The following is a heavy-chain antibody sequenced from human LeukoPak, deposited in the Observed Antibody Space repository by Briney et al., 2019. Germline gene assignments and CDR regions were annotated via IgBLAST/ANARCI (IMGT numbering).Heavy chain of an antibody. CDR3: ARHMVITPFHS. D-gene: IGHD4/OR15-4a*01. CDR1: GFNFRDYY. CDR2: ISASGGII. Sequence: GGSLRLSCVASGFNFRDYYFSWIRQPPGQGLEWLAFISASGGIIHYEDSVEGRFTISRDDASNSVFLQMNSLKTEDTALYYCARHMVITPFHSWGQGTQVTVSS. V-gene: IGHV3-11*01. J-gene: IGHJ4*02.